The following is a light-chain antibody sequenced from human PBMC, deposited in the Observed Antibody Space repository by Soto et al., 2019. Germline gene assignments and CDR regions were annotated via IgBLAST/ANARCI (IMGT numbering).Light chain of an antibody. J-gene: IGKJ1*01. CDR3: QQYNNWPRT. CDR2: GAS. V-gene: IGKV3-15*01. CDR1: QSVSTN. Sequence: EKLMTQSPATLSVYPGERATLSCRASQSVSTNLAWYQQKLGQAPRLLIYGASSRATGIPARFSGGGSGTEFTLTISSLQSEDFAVYYCQQYNNWPRTFVQGTKVDIK.